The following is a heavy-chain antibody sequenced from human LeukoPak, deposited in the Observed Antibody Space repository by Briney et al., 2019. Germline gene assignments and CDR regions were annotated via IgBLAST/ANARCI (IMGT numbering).Heavy chain of an antibody. CDR3: AREMATVTGFDF. J-gene: IGHJ4*02. V-gene: IGHV1-46*03. Sequence: GASVKDSCEASGYTFTSYNIHWVRQAPGQGLEWMGIISPSGGSTTYAQKFQGRVTMTRDTSTGTVYMELSSLRSEDTAVYWCAREMATVTGFDFWGQGTLVTVSS. D-gene: IGHD5-24*01. CDR1: GYTFTSYN. CDR2: ISPSGGST.